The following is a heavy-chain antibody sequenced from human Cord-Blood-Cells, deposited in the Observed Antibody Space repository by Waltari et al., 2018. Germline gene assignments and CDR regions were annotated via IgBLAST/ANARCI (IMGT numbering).Heavy chain of an antibody. CDR2: INHSGST. CDR1: GGSFSGYY. CDR3: ARGPNYSNYWFDP. Sequence: QVQLQQWGAGLLKPSETLSLTCAVYGGSFSGYYWSWIRQTPGKGLEWIGEINHSGSTNYNPSLKSRVTISVDTSKNQFSLKLSSVTAADTAVYYCARGPNYSNYWFDPWGQGTLVTVSS. D-gene: IGHD4-4*01. J-gene: IGHJ5*02. V-gene: IGHV4-34*01.